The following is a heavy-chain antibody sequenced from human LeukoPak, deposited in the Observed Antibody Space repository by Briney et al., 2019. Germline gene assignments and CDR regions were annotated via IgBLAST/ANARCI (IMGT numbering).Heavy chain of an antibody. J-gene: IGHJ5*02. CDR2: INHSGST. D-gene: IGHD3-3*01. CDR1: GGSFSGYY. V-gene: IGHV4-34*01. Sequence: SETLSLTCAVYGGSFSGYYWSWIRQPPGKGLEWIGEINHSGSTNYNPSLKSRVTISVDTSKSQFSLKLSSVTAADTAVYYCARLHPPITIFGVTKHKDNWFDPWGQGTLVTVSS. CDR3: ARLHPPITIFGVTKHKDNWFDP.